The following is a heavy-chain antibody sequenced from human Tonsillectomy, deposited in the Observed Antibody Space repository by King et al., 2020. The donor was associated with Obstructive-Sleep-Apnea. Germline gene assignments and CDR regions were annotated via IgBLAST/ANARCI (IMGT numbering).Heavy chain of an antibody. CDR2: IYISGST. Sequence: QVQLQESGPGLVKPSETLSLTCSVSGGSISTYYWSWIRQPAGKGLDWIGRIYISGSTDYNPSLESRVTMSVDTSKNQFSLKLSSVTAADTAVYYCAREDYDTLTGYYPHFDYWGQGTLVTVSS. V-gene: IGHV4-4*07. CDR3: AREDYDTLTGYYPHFDY. J-gene: IGHJ4*02. CDR1: GGSISTYY. D-gene: IGHD3-9*01.